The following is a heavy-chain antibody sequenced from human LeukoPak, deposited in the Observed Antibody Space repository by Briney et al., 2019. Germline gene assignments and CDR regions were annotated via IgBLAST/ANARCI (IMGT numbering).Heavy chain of an antibody. J-gene: IGHJ4*02. Sequence: PSETLSLTCTVSGGSISSGGYYWSWIRQPPGKGLGWIGYIYHSGSTYYNPSLKSRVTISVDRSKNQFSLKLSSVTAADTAVYYCARSQWRYDSSGWYFDYWGQGTLVTVSS. CDR2: IYHSGST. D-gene: IGHD3-22*01. CDR3: ARSQWRYDSSGWYFDY. CDR1: GGSISSGGYY. V-gene: IGHV4-30-2*01.